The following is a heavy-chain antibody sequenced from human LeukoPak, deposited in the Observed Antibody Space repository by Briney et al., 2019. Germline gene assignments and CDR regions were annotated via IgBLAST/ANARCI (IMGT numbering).Heavy chain of an antibody. CDR3: ARGIIKYSRIGWLMSSLGY. D-gene: IGHD3-16*01. CDR2: IIPILGTA. Sequence: GASVKVSCKASVGTFSSYAISWVRQAPGQGLEWMGGIIPILGTANYAQKFQGRVTLNADKSTSTAYMELSRLRSDDTAVYYCARGIIKYSRIGWLMSSLGYWGQGTLVTVSS. V-gene: IGHV1-69*06. J-gene: IGHJ4*02. CDR1: VGTFSSYA.